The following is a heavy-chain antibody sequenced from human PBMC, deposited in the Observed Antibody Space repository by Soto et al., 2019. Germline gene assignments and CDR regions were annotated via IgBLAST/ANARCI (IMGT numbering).Heavy chain of an antibody. CDR2: IYYSGST. D-gene: IGHD3-16*02. CDR1: GGSISSGVYY. V-gene: IGHV4-31*03. CDR3: ARVGYDYVRGSYRENWFDP. J-gene: IGHJ5*02. Sequence: PSETLSLTCTVSGGSISSGVYYWSWIRHHPGKGLERIGYIYYSGSTYYNPSLKSRVTISVDTSKNQFSLKLSSVTAADTAVYYCARVGYDYVRGSYRENWFDPWGQGTLVTVSS.